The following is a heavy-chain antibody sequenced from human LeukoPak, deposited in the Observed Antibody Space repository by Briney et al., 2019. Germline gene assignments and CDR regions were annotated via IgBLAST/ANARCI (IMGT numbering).Heavy chain of an antibody. D-gene: IGHD2-15*01. CDR3: VREYCSGSNCYSLDY. CDR2: ISYDGSNK. J-gene: IGHJ4*02. V-gene: IGHV3-30*04. CDR1: GFTFSSYA. Sequence: GGSLRLSCAASGFTFSSYAMHWVRQAPGKGLEWAAVISYDGSNKYYADSVKGRFTISRDNSKNTLYLQMNSLRAEDTAVYYCVREYCSGSNCYSLDYWGQGTLVTVSS.